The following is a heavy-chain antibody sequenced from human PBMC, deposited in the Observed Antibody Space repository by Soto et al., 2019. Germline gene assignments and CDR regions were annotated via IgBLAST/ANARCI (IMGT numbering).Heavy chain of an antibody. CDR2: ISYDGSNK. CDR1: GFTFSSYG. J-gene: IGHJ4*02. D-gene: IGHD1-26*01. CDR3: AKILWPYLEWGPFDY. Sequence: PGGSLRLSCAASGFTFSSYGMHWVRQAPGKGLEWVAVISYDGSNKYYADSVKGRFTISRDNSKNTLYLQMNSLRAEDTAVYYCAKILWPYLEWGPFDYWGQGTLVTVSS. V-gene: IGHV3-30*18.